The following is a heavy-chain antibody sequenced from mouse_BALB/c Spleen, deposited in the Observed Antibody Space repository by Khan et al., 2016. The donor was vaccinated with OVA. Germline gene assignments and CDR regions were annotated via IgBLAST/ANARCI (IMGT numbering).Heavy chain of an antibody. J-gene: IGHJ4*01. V-gene: IGHV9-3-1*01. CDR2: INSYTGEP. D-gene: IGHD2-10*01. CDR3: ARPPYFSYVMDN. CDR1: GHTFTKYG. Sequence: QIPLVQSGPELKKPGATVKTSCKASGHTFTKYGMNWVKQAPGKGLKWMGWINSYTGEPTYADDFNGRFAFSLETSASTAYLQINNLKNEDTATYFCARPPYFSYVMDNWGQGTSVTVYS.